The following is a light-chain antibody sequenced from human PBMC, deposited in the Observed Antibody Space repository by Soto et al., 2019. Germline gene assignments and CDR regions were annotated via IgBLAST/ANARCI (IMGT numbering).Light chain of an antibody. CDR2: DAS. V-gene: IGKV1-33*01. CDR1: QDIANY. Sequence: DIQMTQSPSSLSASVGDRVTITCQASQDIANYLNWYQQKPGQAPKRLIYDASNLETGVPSRFSGRGSGTDFTFTISSLQPEDVATYYCQLYGKLPPYTFGQGTKLELK. CDR3: QLYGKLPPYT. J-gene: IGKJ2*01.